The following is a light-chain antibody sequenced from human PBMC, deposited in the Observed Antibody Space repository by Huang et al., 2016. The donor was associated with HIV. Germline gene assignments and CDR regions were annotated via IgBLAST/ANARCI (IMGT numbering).Light chain of an antibody. CDR1: QSVSSK. J-gene: IGKJ2*01. V-gene: IGKV3-15*01. CDR2: GAS. CDR3: QQYNNWPGYT. Sequence: EMVMTQSPATLSVSPGERATLSCRASQSVSSKLAWYQHKPGQAPRLLIYGASTRAPGIPARFSGSGSGTEFTLTISSLQSEDFALYYCQQYNNWPGYTFGQGTKLEIK.